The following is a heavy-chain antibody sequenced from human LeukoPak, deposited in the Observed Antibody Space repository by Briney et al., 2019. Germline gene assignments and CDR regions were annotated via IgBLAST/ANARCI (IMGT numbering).Heavy chain of an antibody. J-gene: IGHJ4*02. Sequence: GGSLRLSCAASGFTFSSYAMSWVRQAPGKGLEWVSSISSSSSYIYYADSVKGRFTISRDNAKNSLYLQMNSLRAEDTAVYYCARDDRVATIRGDYWGQGTLVTVSS. CDR1: GFTFSSYA. CDR2: ISSSSSYI. CDR3: ARDDRVATIRGDY. V-gene: IGHV3-21*01. D-gene: IGHD5-12*01.